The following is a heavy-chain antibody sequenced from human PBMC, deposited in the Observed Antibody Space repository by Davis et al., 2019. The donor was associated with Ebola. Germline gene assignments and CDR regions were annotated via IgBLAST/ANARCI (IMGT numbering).Heavy chain of an antibody. Sequence: GGSLRLSCAASGFTFDDYTMHWVRQAPGKGLEWVSLISWDGGSTYYADSVKGRFTISRDNSKNTLYLQMNSLRAEDTAVYYCARDLGKDDSRGTSALAMDYWGQGTLVTVSS. CDR1: GFTFDDYT. CDR2: ISWDGGST. D-gene: IGHD3-22*01. CDR3: ARDLGKDDSRGTSALAMDY. J-gene: IGHJ4*02. V-gene: IGHV3-43*01.